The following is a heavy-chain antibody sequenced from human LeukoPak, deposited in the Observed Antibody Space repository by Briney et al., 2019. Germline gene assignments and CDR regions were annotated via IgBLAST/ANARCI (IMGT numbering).Heavy chain of an antibody. J-gene: IGHJ4*02. CDR1: GGSISSGGYY. CDR2: IHSSGST. Sequence: SETLSLTCTVSGGSISSGGYYWSWIRQPAGKGLEYLGRIHSSGSTNYNPSLTSRVTISRDTSKNHYSLKLSSVTATDTAVYYCARDQTYFGSGIYTYFDYWGQGILVTVSS. V-gene: IGHV4-61*02. CDR3: ARDQTYFGSGIYTYFDY. D-gene: IGHD3-10*01.